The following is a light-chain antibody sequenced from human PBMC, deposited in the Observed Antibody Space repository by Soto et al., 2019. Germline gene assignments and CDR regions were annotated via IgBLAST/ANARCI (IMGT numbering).Light chain of an antibody. J-gene: IGKJ1*01. CDR3: LQDYSYPVT. CDR1: QSINNL. V-gene: IGKV1-5*01. CDR2: DVS. Sequence: DVQMTQSPSTLSASVGDRVTITCRASQSINNLLAWYQQKPGKAPKFLIYDVSTLESGVPSRFRGSGSGTDFTLTIDSLQPDDSATYYCLQDYSYPVTFGQGTKVDIK.